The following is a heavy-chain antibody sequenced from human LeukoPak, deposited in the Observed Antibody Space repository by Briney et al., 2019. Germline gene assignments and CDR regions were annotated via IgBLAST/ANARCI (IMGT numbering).Heavy chain of an antibody. CDR3: ARDPPPYYYGMDV. CDR2: IYSGGST. CDR1: GFTVSSNY. Sequence: GGSLRLSCAASGFTVSSNYMSWVRQAPGKGLEWVSVIYSGGSTYYADSVKGRFTISRDNSKNTRYLQMNSLRAEDTAVYYCARDPPPYYYGMDVWGQGTTVTVSS. V-gene: IGHV3-53*01. J-gene: IGHJ6*02.